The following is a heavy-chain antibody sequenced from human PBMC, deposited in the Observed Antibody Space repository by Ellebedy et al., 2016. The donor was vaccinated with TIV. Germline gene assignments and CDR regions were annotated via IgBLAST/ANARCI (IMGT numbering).Heavy chain of an antibody. Sequence: GGSLRLSCAASGFTFSTYTMNWVRQAPGKGLEWVSCIDSSAHYIYYADSVKGRFTISRENAKSSLYLQIDSLRAEDTAVYYCARERLAIAAAFDQWGQGTLVTVSS. CDR1: GFTFSTYT. CDR2: IDSSAHYI. D-gene: IGHD6-13*01. CDR3: ARERLAIAAAFDQ. V-gene: IGHV3-21*01. J-gene: IGHJ4*02.